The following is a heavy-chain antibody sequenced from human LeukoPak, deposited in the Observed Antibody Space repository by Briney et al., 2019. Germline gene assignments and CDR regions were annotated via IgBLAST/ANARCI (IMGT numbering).Heavy chain of an antibody. D-gene: IGHD3-10*01. CDR1: GFTFSDYY. CDR3: ATDWAPTRTSGRPFDY. Sequence: GGSLRLSCAASGFTFSDYYMSWIRQAPGKGLEWVSYISHRVSDVQYADSVKGRFTISRDNARNSLYLQMNSLKTEDTAVYYCATDWAPTRTSGRPFDYWGQGTLVTVSS. V-gene: IGHV3-11*01. CDR2: ISHRVSDV. J-gene: IGHJ4*02.